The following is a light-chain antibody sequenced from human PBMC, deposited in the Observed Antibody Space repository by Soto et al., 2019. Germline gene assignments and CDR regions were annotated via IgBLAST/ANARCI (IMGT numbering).Light chain of an antibody. CDR2: EVS. CDR3: TSYTSSSTYV. Sequence: QGALTQPASVSESPGLSITISCTGTSSDFGGYNYVSWYQQHPGKAPKLMICEVSNRPSGVSNRFSGSKSGNTASLTISGLQADHEADYYCTSYTSSSTYVFGTGTKVTVL. J-gene: IGLJ1*01. CDR1: SSDFGGYNY. V-gene: IGLV2-14*01.